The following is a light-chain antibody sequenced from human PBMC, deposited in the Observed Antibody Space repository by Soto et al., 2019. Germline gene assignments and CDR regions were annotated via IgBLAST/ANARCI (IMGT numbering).Light chain of an antibody. V-gene: IGKV1-5*01. J-gene: IGKJ1*01. CDR2: DAS. Sequence: DIQMTQSPSTLSASVGDRVTITCRASQSISSWLAWYQQKPGKAPKLLIYDASSLESGVPSRFSGSGSGTEITLTVSRLQPYDFANYSRQQYNSYSWTFGQGTKVEIK. CDR1: QSISSW. CDR3: QQYNSYSWT.